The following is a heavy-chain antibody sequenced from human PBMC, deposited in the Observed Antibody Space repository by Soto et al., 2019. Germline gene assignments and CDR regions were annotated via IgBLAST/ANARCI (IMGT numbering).Heavy chain of an antibody. CDR3: AKDRKSGSGWYWDY. D-gene: IGHD6-19*01. V-gene: IGHV3-23*01. Sequence: GGSLRLFCAASGFTVCSFAMSWVRQAPGKGLEWVSGISGSGGSTYDADSVKGRFTISRDNSKNTLYLQMNSLRAEDTAVYYCAKDRKSGSGWYWDYWGQGTLVTVSS. CDR1: GFTVCSFA. CDR2: ISGSGGST. J-gene: IGHJ4*02.